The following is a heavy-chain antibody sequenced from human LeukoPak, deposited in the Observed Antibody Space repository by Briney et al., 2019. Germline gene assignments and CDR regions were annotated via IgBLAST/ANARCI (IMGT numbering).Heavy chain of an antibody. J-gene: IGHJ5*02. Sequence: ASVKVSCKASGYTFISYAIHWVRQAPGQGLEWMGWINTGNGNTKYSQTFQGRVTITRDTSASTAYMELSSLRFDDTAVYYCARQENNSGWYGTNWFDPWGQGTLVTVSS. D-gene: IGHD6-19*01. CDR3: ARQENNSGWYGTNWFDP. V-gene: IGHV1-3*04. CDR2: INTGNGNT. CDR1: GYTFISYA.